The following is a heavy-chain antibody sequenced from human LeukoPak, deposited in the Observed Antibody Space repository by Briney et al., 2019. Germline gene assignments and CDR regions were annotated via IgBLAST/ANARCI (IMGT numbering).Heavy chain of an antibody. D-gene: IGHD7-27*01. V-gene: IGHV3-23*01. CDR3: ASSTGDVFDY. J-gene: IGHJ4*02. Sequence: GGSLRLSCAASGFTFSSYGMSWVRQAPGKGLEWASAISGSGGSTYYADSVKGRFTISGDNSKNTLYLQMNGLRAEDTAVYYCASSTGDVFDYWGQGTLVTVSS. CDR2: ISGSGGST. CDR1: GFTFSSYG.